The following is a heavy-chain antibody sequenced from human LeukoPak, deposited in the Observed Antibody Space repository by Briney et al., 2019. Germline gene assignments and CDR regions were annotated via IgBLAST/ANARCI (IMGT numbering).Heavy chain of an antibody. V-gene: IGHV4-34*01. CDR1: GGSFSDYY. Sequence: SETLSLTCAVCGGSFSDYYWSWIRQPPGKGLEWIGEINHSGSTNYNPSLKSRVTISVDTSKNQFSLKLSSVTAADTAVYYCARVAGHYYYYGMDVWGQGTTVTVSS. CDR3: ARVAGHYYYYGMDV. CDR2: INHSGST. J-gene: IGHJ6*02. D-gene: IGHD6-19*01.